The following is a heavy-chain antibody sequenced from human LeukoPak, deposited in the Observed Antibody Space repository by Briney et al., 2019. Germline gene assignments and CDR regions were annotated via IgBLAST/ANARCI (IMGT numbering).Heavy chain of an antibody. V-gene: IGHV4-30-4*08. D-gene: IGHD4-17*01. CDR3: ARDRYGDFEDY. J-gene: IGHJ4*02. CDR1: GYSISSGYY. CDR2: ISYSGTP. Sequence: SETLSLTCVVSGYSISSGYYWTWIRQPPGKGLEWIGYISYSGTPYYNPSLNSRVTISLDTSKNQFSLRLNSVTAADTAMYYCARDRYGDFEDYWGQGTLVTVSS.